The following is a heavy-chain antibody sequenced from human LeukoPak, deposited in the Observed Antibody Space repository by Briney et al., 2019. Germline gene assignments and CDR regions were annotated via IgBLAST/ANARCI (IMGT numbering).Heavy chain of an antibody. J-gene: IGHJ3*02. CDR2: IYSGGST. V-gene: IGHV3-53*01. Sequence: GGSLILYCAASGFTVSSNYMSWVRQAPGKGLEWVSVIYSGGSTYYADSVKGRFTISRDNSKNTLYLQMNSLRAEDTAVYYCARELYSSGEGAFDIWGQGTMVTVSS. CDR1: GFTVSSNY. D-gene: IGHD6-19*01. CDR3: ARELYSSGEGAFDI.